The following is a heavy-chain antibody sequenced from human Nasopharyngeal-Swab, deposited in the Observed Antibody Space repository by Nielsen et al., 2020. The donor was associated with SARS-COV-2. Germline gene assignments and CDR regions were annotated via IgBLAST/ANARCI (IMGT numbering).Heavy chain of an antibody. CDR2: IAHDASMN. CDR3: AREDWGKLDY. Sequence: GESLKISCAASGFSITSYGMQWVRQAPGKGLEWVALIAHDASMNYYADSVKGRFTISRDISKNTVYLQMNSLSVEDTAVYYCAREDWGKLDYWGQGTLVTVSS. D-gene: IGHD7-27*01. J-gene: IGHJ4*02. V-gene: IGHV3-30*03. CDR1: GFSITSYG.